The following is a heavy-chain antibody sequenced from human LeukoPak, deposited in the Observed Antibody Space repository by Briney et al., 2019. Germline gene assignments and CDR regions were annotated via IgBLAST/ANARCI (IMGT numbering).Heavy chain of an antibody. V-gene: IGHV3-48*01. Sequence: GGSLRLSCVASGFTFNDYSMNWVRQAPGKGLEWVSYISSSSSTIYYADSVKGRFSISRDNSKNTLYLQMNSLRAEDTAVYYCARDTNTWFDPWGQGTLVTVSS. CDR1: GFTFNDYS. CDR3: ARDTNTWFDP. D-gene: IGHD2-8*01. CDR2: ISSSSSTI. J-gene: IGHJ5*02.